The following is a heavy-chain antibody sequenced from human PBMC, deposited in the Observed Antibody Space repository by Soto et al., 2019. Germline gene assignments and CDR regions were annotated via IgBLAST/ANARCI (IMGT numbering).Heavy chain of an antibody. J-gene: IGHJ3*02. CDR2: IDPNGGSS. CDR1: GYIFTSYY. Sequence: QVQLVQSGAEMRKPGASVKISCKASGYIFTSYYIHWMRQAPGQGPEWLGDIDPNGGSSRVGQKFRGRVTITRDTSTTTVYMDLISLTSEDTAIYYCARGHSSGAFDIWGQGTMVTVSS. D-gene: IGHD6-25*01. CDR3: ARGHSSGAFDI. V-gene: IGHV1-46*01.